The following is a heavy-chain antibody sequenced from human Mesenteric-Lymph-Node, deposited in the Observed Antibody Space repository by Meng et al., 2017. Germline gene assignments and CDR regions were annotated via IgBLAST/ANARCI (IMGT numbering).Heavy chain of an antibody. V-gene: IGHV4-61*05. CDR3: AYSDY. CDR1: GASISSTFFY. Sequence: SETLSLTCIASGASISSTFFYWGWIRQPPGKGLGWIEYIYYSGSTHYNPSLKSRVTISVDTSKNQFSLRLSSVTAADTAMYYCAYSDYWGQGTLVTVSS. D-gene: IGHD4-11*01. CDR2: IYYSGST. J-gene: IGHJ4*02.